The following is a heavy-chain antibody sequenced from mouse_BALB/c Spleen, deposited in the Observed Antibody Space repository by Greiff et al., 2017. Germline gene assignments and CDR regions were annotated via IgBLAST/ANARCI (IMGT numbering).Heavy chain of an antibody. V-gene: IGHV5-17*02. CDR1: GFTFSSFG. J-gene: IGHJ4*01. CDR3: ARRDRYDAMDY. D-gene: IGHD2-14*01. Sequence: EVKVVESGGGLVQPGGSRKLSCAASGFTFSSFGMHWVRQAPEKGLEWVAYISSGSSTIYYADTVKGRFTISRDNPKNTLFLQMTSLRSEDTAMYYCARRDRYDAMDYWGQGTSVTVSS. CDR2: ISSGSSTI.